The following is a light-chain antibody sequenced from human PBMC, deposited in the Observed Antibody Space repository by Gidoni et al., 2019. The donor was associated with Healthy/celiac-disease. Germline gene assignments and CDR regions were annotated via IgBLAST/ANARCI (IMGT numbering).Light chain of an antibody. V-gene: IGKV3-20*01. CDR3: QQYGSSPWT. Sequence: EIVLTQSPGTLSLSPGERATLSCRSSQSVSSSYLAWYQQKPGQAPRLLIYGASSRATGIPDRFSGSGSGTDFTLTISRLEPEDFEVYYCQQYGSSPWTFGQXTKVEIK. J-gene: IGKJ1*01. CDR1: QSVSSSY. CDR2: GAS.